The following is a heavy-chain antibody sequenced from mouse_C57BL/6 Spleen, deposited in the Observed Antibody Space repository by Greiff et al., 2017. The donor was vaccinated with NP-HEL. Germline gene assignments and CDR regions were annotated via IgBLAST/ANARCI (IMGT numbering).Heavy chain of an antibody. J-gene: IGHJ4*01. Sequence: EVKVVESGGGLVKPGGSLKLSCAASGFTFSDYGMHWVRQAPEKGLEWVAYISSGSSTIYYADTVKGRFTISRDTAKNTLFLQMTSLRSEDTAMYYCARPYGSSYGYYAMDYWGQGTSVTVSS. CDR2: ISSGSSTI. V-gene: IGHV5-17*01. CDR1: GFTFSDYG. CDR3: ARPYGSSYGYYAMDY. D-gene: IGHD1-1*01.